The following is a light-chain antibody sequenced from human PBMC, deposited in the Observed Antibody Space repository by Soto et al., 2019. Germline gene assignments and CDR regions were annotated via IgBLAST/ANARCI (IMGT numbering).Light chain of an antibody. Sequence: DIQRTQSPSTLSASVGDRVTITCRASQSISSWLAWYQQKPGKAPKLLIYKASSLESGVPSRFSGSGSGTEFTITISSLQPDDFATYYCQPYNSYSLFSFGPGTKVDIK. CDR2: KAS. CDR1: QSISSW. CDR3: QPYNSYSLFS. J-gene: IGKJ3*01. V-gene: IGKV1-5*03.